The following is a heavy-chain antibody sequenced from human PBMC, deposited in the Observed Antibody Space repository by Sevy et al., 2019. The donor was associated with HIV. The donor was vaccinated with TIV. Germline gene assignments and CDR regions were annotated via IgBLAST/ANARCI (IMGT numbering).Heavy chain of an antibody. J-gene: IGHJ3*02. CDR2: ISGSGGST. CDR3: AKYYDSSGYSSDAFDI. V-gene: IGHV3-23*01. CDR1: GFTFSSYA. Sequence: GGSLRLSCAASGFTFSSYAMSWVRQAPGKGLEWVSAISGSGGSTYYADSVKGRFTISRDNSKNTLYLQMNSLRAEDRAVYYCAKYYDSSGYSSDAFDIWGQGTMVTVSS. D-gene: IGHD3-22*01.